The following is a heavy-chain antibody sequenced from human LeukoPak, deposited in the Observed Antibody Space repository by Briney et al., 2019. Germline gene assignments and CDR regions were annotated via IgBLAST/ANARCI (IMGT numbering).Heavy chain of an antibody. Sequence: SETLSLTCAVYGGSFSGYYWSWIRHPPGKGLEWIGEINHSGSTNYNPSLTSRVTISVDTSKNQFSLKLSSVTAADTAVYYCARHGPLLEYWGQGTLVTVSS. CDR1: GGSFSGYY. CDR3: ARHGPLLEY. V-gene: IGHV4-34*01. D-gene: IGHD5-24*01. J-gene: IGHJ4*02. CDR2: INHSGST.